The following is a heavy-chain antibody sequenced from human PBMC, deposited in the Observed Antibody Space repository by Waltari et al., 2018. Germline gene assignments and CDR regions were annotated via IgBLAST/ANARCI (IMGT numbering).Heavy chain of an antibody. CDR1: GGSISSSSYY. J-gene: IGHJ6*03. V-gene: IGHV4-39*07. CDR2: IYYSGST. Sequence: QLQLQESGPGLVKPSETLSLTCTVSGGSISSSSYYWGWIREPPGMGLEWIGSIYYSGSTYYNPSLKSRVTISVDTSKNQFSLKLSSVTAADTAVYYCASRRYDFWSYYYYMDVWGKGTTVTISS. D-gene: IGHD3-3*01. CDR3: ASRRYDFWSYYYYMDV.